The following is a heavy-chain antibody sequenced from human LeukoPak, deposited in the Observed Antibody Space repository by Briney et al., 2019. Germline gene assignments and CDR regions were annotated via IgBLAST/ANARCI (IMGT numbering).Heavy chain of an antibody. CDR2: IIPIFGAA. V-gene: IGHV1-69*13. CDR3: ARGLATYCGGDCYPDYYYMDV. Sequence: SVKVSCKASGGTFSSYAISWVRQAPGQGLEWMGGIIPIFGAANYAQKFQGRVTITADESTSTAYMELSSLRSEDTAVYYCARGLATYCGGDCYPDYYYMDVWGKGTTVTISS. D-gene: IGHD2-21*02. CDR1: GGTFSSYA. J-gene: IGHJ6*03.